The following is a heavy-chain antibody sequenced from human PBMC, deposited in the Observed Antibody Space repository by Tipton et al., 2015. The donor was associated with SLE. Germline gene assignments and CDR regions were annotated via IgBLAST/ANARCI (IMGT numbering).Heavy chain of an antibody. CDR3: ASQLAAAGTWSY. CDR1: GYSISSGYY. D-gene: IGHD6-13*01. J-gene: IGHJ4*02. Sequence: TLSLTCVVSGYSISSGYYWGWIRQPPGKGLEWIGNIYHSGSTYYNPSLKSRVTISVDTSRNQFSLRLSSVTAADTAVYYCASQLAAAGTWSYWGQGTLVTVSS. V-gene: IGHV4-38-2*01. CDR2: IYHSGST.